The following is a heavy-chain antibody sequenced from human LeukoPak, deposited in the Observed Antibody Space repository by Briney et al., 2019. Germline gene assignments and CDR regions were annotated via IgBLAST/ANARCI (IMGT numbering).Heavy chain of an antibody. CDR2: ISSGSRTI. V-gene: IGHV3-48*01. J-gene: IGHJ4*02. Sequence: TGGSLRLSCAASGFTFSIHGMHWVRQAPGKGLEWTSYISSGSRTITYADSVKGRFTISRDDAKNPLYLQMDSLRAEDTAAYYCARQSPAFDYWGQGTLVTVSS. CDR1: GFTFSIHG. CDR3: ARQSPAFDY.